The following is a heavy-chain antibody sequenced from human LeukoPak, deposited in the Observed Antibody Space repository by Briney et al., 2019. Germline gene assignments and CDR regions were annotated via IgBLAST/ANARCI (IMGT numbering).Heavy chain of an antibody. CDR2: INPNSGCT. CDR1: GYTLTRYY. CDR3: ASSIVGVATSDY. D-gene: IGHD5-12*01. V-gene: IGHV1-2*02. Sequence: ASVKVSCKASGYTLTRYYMHWVRQAPRPGLEWMGLINPNSGCTNYAQKFQGRVTMTRDTSLSTAYMELSRLRSDDTAVYYCASSIVGVATSDYWGQGTLVTVSS. J-gene: IGHJ4*02.